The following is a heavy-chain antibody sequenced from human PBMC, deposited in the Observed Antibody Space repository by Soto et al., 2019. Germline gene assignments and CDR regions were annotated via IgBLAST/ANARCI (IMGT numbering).Heavy chain of an antibody. CDR1: GYTFTSYG. CDR3: ARHDAGALAFDY. J-gene: IGHJ4*02. CDR2: ISAYNGNT. D-gene: IGHD1-26*01. Sequence: QVQLVQSGAEVKKPGASLKVSCKASGYTFTSYGISWVRQAPGQGLEWMGWISAYNGNTNYAQRLQGRVTMTTDTPTRTAYMELRSLRSDYTAVYFCARHDAGALAFDYRGQGTLVTVSS. V-gene: IGHV1-18*04.